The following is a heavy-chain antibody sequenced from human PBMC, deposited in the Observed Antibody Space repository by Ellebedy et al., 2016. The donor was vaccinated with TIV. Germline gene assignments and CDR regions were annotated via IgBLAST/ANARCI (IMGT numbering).Heavy chain of an antibody. Sequence: PGGSLRLSCAASGFSISSHRMHWVRQAAGKGLVWVSHISSDWSDTSYADSVKGRFIISRDNAENTLDLQMISLRAEDTALYYCARHSGGHGFDIWGQGTMVTVSP. CDR3: ARHSGGHGFDI. V-gene: IGHV3-74*01. CDR1: GFSISSHR. CDR2: ISSDWSDT. D-gene: IGHD2-21*01. J-gene: IGHJ3*02.